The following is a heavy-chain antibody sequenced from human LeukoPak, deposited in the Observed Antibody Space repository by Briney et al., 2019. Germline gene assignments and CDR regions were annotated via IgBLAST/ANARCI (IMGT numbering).Heavy chain of an antibody. CDR3: ARVYCGGDCYLGDGFDI. D-gene: IGHD2-21*01. J-gene: IGHJ3*02. V-gene: IGHV5-51*01. CDR1: GFNFTSYW. CDR2: IYPGDSDT. Sequence: GESLKISCKGSGFNFTSYWIGWVRQMPGKGLEWMGIIYPGDSDTRYSPSSQGQVTISADKSIITAYLQWPSLKASDTAMYYCARVYCGGDCYLGDGFDIWGQGTMITVSS.